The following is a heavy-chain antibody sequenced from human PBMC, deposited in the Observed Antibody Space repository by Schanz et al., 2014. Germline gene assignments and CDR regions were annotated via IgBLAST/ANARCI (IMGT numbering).Heavy chain of an antibody. V-gene: IGHV3-30*03. J-gene: IGHJ4*02. CDR3: GRDYSGGALDY. CDR2: ISYHGSER. D-gene: IGHD6-19*01. CDR1: GFSFSDYG. Sequence: QVQLVESGGGVVQPGRSLRLSCAGSGFSFSDYGMHWVRQAPGRGLEWVAVISYHGSERYYADSVKGRFTISRDNSKNTLYLQMNSLRTEDTAVYYCGRDYSGGALDYWGQGTLVTVSS.